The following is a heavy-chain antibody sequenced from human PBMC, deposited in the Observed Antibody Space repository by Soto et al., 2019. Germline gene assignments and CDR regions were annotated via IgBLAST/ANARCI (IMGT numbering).Heavy chain of an antibody. Sequence: GASVKVSCKASGGTFSSYTISWVRQAPGQGLEWMGRIIPILGIANYAQKFQGRVTITADKSTSTAYMELSSLRSEDTAVYYCAGEMATPPQWHPTSSYWGQGTLVTVSS. D-gene: IGHD5-12*01. V-gene: IGHV1-69*04. CDR1: GGTFSSYT. J-gene: IGHJ4*02. CDR2: IIPILGIA. CDR3: AGEMATPPQWHPTSSY.